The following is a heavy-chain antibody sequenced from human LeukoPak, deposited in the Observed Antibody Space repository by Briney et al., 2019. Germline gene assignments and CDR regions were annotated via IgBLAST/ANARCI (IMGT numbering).Heavy chain of an antibody. V-gene: IGHV1-2*02. CDR2: INPNDGDT. Sequence: GASVNVSCKASGYTFTDYYMHWVRQAPGKGFEWMGWINPNDGDTNYAQKFQGRVTMTRDTSISTAHMEVSRLRSDDTAVYYCARANFLYCSSTNCLFDYWGQGTLVTVSS. J-gene: IGHJ4*02. CDR1: GYTFTDYY. CDR3: ARANFLYCSSTNCLFDY. D-gene: IGHD2-2*01.